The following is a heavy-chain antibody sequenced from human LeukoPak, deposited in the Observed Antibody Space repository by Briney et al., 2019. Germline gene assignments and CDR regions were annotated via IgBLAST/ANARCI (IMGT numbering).Heavy chain of an antibody. V-gene: IGHV1-2*02. Sequence: ASVTVSCKASGYTFTGYYMHWVRQAPGQGLEWMGWINPNSGGTNYEQKFQGRVIMTRDTSISTAYMELSRLRSDDTAVYYCARHMTTANNWFDPWGQGTLVTVSS. CDR1: GYTFTGYY. D-gene: IGHD4-17*01. J-gene: IGHJ5*02. CDR2: INPNSGGT. CDR3: ARHMTTANNWFDP.